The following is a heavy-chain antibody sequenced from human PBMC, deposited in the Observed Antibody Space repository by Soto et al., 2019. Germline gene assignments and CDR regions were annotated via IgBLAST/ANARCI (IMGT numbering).Heavy chain of an antibody. V-gene: IGHV4-31*03. Sequence: PSETLSLTCTVSGGSIGSGGYYWSWIRQHPGKGLEWIGEINHSGSTNYNPSLKSRVTISVDTSKNQFSLKLSSVTAADTAVYYCARGSLAGIAVAGSFYGYWGQGTLVTVSS. J-gene: IGHJ4*02. CDR3: ARGSLAGIAVAGSFYGY. CDR2: INHSGST. D-gene: IGHD6-19*01. CDR1: GGSIGSGGYY.